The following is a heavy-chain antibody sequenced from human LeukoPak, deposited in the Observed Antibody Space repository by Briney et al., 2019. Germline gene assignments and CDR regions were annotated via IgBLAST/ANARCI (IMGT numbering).Heavy chain of an antibody. CDR2: IYYSGIT. CDR3: TSNYGDYSRHDY. Sequence: SETLSLTCTVSGDSISRYYWSWIRQPPGRRLEWIGYIYYSGITNYNPSLKSRVTISVDRPNNQFSLNLSSVTAADTAMYYCTSNYGDYSRHDYWGQGTLVTVSS. CDR1: GDSISRYY. D-gene: IGHD4-17*01. J-gene: IGHJ4*02. V-gene: IGHV4-59*08.